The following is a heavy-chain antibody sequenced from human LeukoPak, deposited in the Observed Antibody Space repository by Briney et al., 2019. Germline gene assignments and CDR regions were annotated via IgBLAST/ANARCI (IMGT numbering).Heavy chain of an antibody. V-gene: IGHV3-30*18. CDR1: GFTFSSYG. CDR2: ISYDGSNK. CDR3: AKDQGLWFGELFLFDY. D-gene: IGHD3-10*01. Sequence: GGSLRLSCAASGFTFSSYGMHWVRQAPGKGLEWVAVISYDGSNKYYADSVKGRFTISRDNSKNTLYLQMNSLRAEDMAVYYCAKDQGLWFGELFLFDYWGQGTLVTVSS. J-gene: IGHJ4*02.